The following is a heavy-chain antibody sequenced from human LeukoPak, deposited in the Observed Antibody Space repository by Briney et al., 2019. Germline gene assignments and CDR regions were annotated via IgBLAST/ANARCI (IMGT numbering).Heavy chain of an antibody. J-gene: IGHJ4*02. CDR1: GFTFGDYA. V-gene: IGHV3-9*01. CDR3: VKDGSGYGHHLRSSEY. Sequence: GGSLRLSRAASGFTFGDYAIHRVRQAPGKGLEWVSGISWNGGSRDYADSVKGRFNISRDNAKNSLYLRLHSLRAEDTALYYCVKDGSGYGHHLRSSEYWGQGTLVTVSS. D-gene: IGHD5-12*01. CDR2: ISWNGGSR.